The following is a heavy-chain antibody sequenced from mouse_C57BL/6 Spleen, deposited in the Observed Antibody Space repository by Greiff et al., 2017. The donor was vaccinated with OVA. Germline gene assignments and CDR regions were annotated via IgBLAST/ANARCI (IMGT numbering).Heavy chain of an antibody. CDR3: TRGGVTTVVDSSFDV. CDR1: GYTFTDYE. J-gene: IGHJ1*03. D-gene: IGHD1-1*01. Sequence: QVQLQQSGAELVRPGASVTLSCKASGYTFTDYEMHWVKQTPVHGLEWIGAIDPETGGTAYNQKFKGKAILTADKSSSTAYMELRSLTSEDSAVYYCTRGGVTTVVDSSFDVWGTGTTVTVSS. V-gene: IGHV1-15*01. CDR2: IDPETGGT.